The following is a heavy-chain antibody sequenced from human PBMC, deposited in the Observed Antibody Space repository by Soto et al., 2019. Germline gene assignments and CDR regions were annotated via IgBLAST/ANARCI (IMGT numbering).Heavy chain of an antibody. D-gene: IGHD3-3*01. J-gene: IGHJ6*03. Sequence: GGSLRLSCAASGFTFSSYSMNWVRQAPGKGLGWVSYISSSSSTIYYADSVKGRFTISRDNAKNSLYLQMNSLRAEDTAVYYCARGPDFWSGYYVNYYYYYMDVWGKGTTVTVSS. CDR3: ARGPDFWSGYYVNYYYYYMDV. CDR1: GFTFSSYS. V-gene: IGHV3-48*01. CDR2: ISSSSSTI.